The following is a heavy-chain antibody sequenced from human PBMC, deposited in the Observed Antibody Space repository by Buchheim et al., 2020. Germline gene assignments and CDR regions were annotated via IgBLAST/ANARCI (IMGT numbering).Heavy chain of an antibody. D-gene: IGHD5-24*01. Sequence: EVQLVESGGGLVKPGGSLRLSCAVSGFIFKNYWLTWIRQAPGMGLEWVANIKQDGSEKYYVDSVKDRFTISRDNPKNSLYLQMSGLRAEDTAVYYCASPLRDGHNFGYWGQGTL. CDR2: IKQDGSEK. CDR3: ASPLRDGHNFGY. CDR1: GFIFKNYW. J-gene: IGHJ4*02. V-gene: IGHV3-7*01.